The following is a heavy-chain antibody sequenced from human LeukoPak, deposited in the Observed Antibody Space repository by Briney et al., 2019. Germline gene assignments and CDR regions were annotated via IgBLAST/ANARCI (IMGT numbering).Heavy chain of an antibody. Sequence: GETLKISCQASGYSFTTYWIGWVRQMPGKGLEWMGVIYPGDSDTRYSPSFQGPVTISADKPTTTAYLQWSSLKASDTAVYYCARPAVAGSWSAFDIWGQGTMVTVSS. CDR1: GYSFTTYW. J-gene: IGHJ3*02. V-gene: IGHV5-51*04. CDR3: ARPAVAGSWSAFDI. CDR2: IYPGDSDT. D-gene: IGHD6-19*01.